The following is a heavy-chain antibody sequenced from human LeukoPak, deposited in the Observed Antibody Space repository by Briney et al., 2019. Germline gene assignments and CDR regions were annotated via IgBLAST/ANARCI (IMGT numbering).Heavy chain of an antibody. Sequence: ASVKVSCKASGYTFTSYYMHWVRQAPGQGLEWMGIINPSGGSTSYAQKFQGRVTMTRDTSTSTVYMELSSLRSEDTAVYYCARAGERGYPELSSSYYYYYMDVWGKGTTVTISS. D-gene: IGHD5-12*01. CDR3: ARAGERGYPELSSSYYYYYMDV. CDR1: GYTFTSYY. V-gene: IGHV1-46*01. CDR2: INPSGGST. J-gene: IGHJ6*03.